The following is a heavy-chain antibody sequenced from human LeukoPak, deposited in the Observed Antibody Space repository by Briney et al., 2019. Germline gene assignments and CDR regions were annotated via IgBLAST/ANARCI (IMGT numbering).Heavy chain of an antibody. CDR1: GGSISSYY. CDR2: IYTSGST. CDR3: ARDLYSSGWYAVGDY. J-gene: IGHJ4*02. V-gene: IGHV4-4*07. Sequence: SETLSLTCTVSGGSISSYYWSWIRQPAGKGLEWIGRIYTSGSTNCNPSLKSRVTMSVDTSKNQFSLKLSSVTAADTAVYYCARDLYSSGWYAVGDYWGQGTLVTVSS. D-gene: IGHD6-19*01.